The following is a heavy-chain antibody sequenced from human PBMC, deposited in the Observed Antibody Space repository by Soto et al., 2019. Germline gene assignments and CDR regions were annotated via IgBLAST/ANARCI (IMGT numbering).Heavy chain of an antibody. V-gene: IGHV1-69*13. CDR3: ARDSRFGEILLSWDPSLDY. CDR2: IIPIFGTA. Sequence: ASVKVSCKASGGTFSSYAISWVRQAPGQGLEWMGGIIPIFGTANYAQKFQGRVTITADESTSTAYMELSSLRSEDTAVYYCARDSRFGEILLSWDPSLDYWGQGTLVTVSS. J-gene: IGHJ4*02. D-gene: IGHD3-10*01. CDR1: GGTFSSYA.